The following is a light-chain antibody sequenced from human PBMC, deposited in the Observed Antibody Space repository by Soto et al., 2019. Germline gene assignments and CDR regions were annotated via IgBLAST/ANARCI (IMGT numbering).Light chain of an antibody. CDR3: QPYNNWPLT. CDR1: QSISSN. CDR2: DTS. V-gene: IGKV3-15*01. J-gene: IGKJ4*01. Sequence: IVMTQSPGTLSVSPGARATLSCGASQSISSNLAWYQHKPGQTPRLLIYDTSTRATGVPTRFSGSRSGAEFNLTINSLQSEDFAVYYCQPYNNWPLTFGGGTKVDIK.